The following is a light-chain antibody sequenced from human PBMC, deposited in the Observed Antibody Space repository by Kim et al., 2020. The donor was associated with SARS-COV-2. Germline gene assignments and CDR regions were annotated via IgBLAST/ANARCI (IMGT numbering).Light chain of an antibody. CDR3: QAGDSSSTVV. J-gene: IGLJ2*01. CDR2: QDS. Sequence: VSPGQTASITCSGDKLVDKYACWYQQKPGQSPVLVIYQDSKRPSGIPERFSGSTSGNTATLTISGAQAVDEADYYCQAGDSSSTVVFGGGTQLTVL. CDR1: KLVDKY. V-gene: IGLV3-1*01.